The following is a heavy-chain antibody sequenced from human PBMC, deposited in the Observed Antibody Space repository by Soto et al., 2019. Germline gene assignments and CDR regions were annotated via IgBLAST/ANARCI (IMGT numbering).Heavy chain of an antibody. V-gene: IGHV3-33*01. J-gene: IGHJ4*02. D-gene: IGHD2-2*01. Sequence: GGSLRLSCAASGFSFSSYAMHWVRQAPGKGLEWVAVIWYDGVNKYYADSVKGRFTISRDNSNNTLYVQMNSLKAEDTAVYYCVRDPYLPAAGRLPSPHYWGPGTLVSVSS. CDR2: IWYDGVNK. CDR3: VRDPYLPAAGRLPSPHY. CDR1: GFSFSSYA.